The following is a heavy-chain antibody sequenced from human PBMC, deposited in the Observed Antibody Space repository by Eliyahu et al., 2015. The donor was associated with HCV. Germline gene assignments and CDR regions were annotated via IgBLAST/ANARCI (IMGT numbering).Heavy chain of an antibody. CDR3: AGGGPPYNWNDLAY. CDR2: INHSGST. J-gene: IGHJ4*02. D-gene: IGHD1-1*01. CDR1: GASSSGYY. V-gene: IGHV4-34*01. Sequence: QVQLQQWGAGLLKPSETLSLTCAVYGASSSGYYWSWIRQPPGKGLEWIGEINHSGSTNYNPSLKSRVTISIDTSKNQFSLKLNSVTAADTAVYYCAGGGPPYNWNDLAYWGQGTLVTVSS.